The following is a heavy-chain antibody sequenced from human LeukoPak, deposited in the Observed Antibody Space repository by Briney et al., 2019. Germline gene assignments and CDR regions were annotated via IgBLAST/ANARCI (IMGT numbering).Heavy chain of an antibody. V-gene: IGHV3-21*06. CDR3: AREKPVITFGGVIADNPPFDY. Sequence: GGSLRLSCAASGFTFSGYSMNWVRQAPGKGLEWVSSISSSSDYIYYADSLKGRFTVSRDNAKNSLFLQMNSLRAEDTAVYYCAREKPVITFGGVIADNPPFDYWGQGTLVTVSS. D-gene: IGHD3-16*02. J-gene: IGHJ4*02. CDR2: ISSSSDYI. CDR1: GFTFSGYS.